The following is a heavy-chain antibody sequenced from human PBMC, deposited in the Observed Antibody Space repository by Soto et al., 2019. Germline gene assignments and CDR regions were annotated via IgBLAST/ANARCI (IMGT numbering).Heavy chain of an antibody. V-gene: IGHV3-30*18. CDR1: GFTFSTYG. D-gene: IGHD2-8*02. CDR3: AKDGLVGLHYFDY. J-gene: IGHJ4*02. Sequence: QVQLVESGGGVVQPGRSLRLSCAASGFTFSTYGMHWVRQAPGKGLEWVAVISYDGSTKYYADSVKGRLTISRDNSKNTLYLQMNSLRVEDTAMYYCAKDGLVGLHYFDYWGQGTLVTVSS. CDR2: ISYDGSTK.